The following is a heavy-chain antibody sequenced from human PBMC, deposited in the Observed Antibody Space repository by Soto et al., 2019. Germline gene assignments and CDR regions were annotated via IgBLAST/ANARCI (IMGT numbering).Heavy chain of an antibody. CDR3: ARLLTPANFFDAFDI. CDR1: GYDFTKHW. J-gene: IGHJ3*02. D-gene: IGHD2-2*01. Sequence: PGESLKISCTVSGYDFTKHWIGWVRQMPGKGLEWIGIIYPSDSDTRKSPTFQGQVIISVDKSISTAYLQWSSLKASDTAMYYCARLLTPANFFDAFDIWGQGTMVTVSS. CDR2: IYPSDSDT. V-gene: IGHV5-51*01.